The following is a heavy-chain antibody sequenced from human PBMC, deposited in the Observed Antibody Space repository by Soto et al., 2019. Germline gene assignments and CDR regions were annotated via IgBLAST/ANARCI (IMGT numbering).Heavy chain of an antibody. CDR3: ARDPPYAYCGGDCLIRWFDP. Sequence: QVQLVQSGAEVKKPGSSVKVSCKASGGTFSSYAISWVRQAPGQGLEWMGGIIPIFGTANYAQKFQGRVTITADESTSTAYMELSSLRSEDTAVYYCARDPPYAYCGGDCLIRWFDPWGQGTLVTVSS. CDR1: GGTFSSYA. V-gene: IGHV1-69*12. CDR2: IIPIFGTA. J-gene: IGHJ5*02. D-gene: IGHD2-21*02.